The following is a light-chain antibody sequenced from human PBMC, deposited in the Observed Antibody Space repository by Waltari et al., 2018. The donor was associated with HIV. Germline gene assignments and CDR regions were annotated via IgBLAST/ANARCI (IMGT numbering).Light chain of an antibody. CDR2: GAS. CDR3: QQYGSSPLFT. V-gene: IGKV3-20*01. CDR1: QTVGSNY. J-gene: IGKJ3*01. Sequence: ESVFTQFPGPLFLSPGEKTNLPRRASQTVGSNYLAWYQQKPGQAPRLLIYGASSRATGIPDRFSGSGSVTDFTLTISRLEPEDFAVYYCQQYGSSPLFTFGPGTKVDVK.